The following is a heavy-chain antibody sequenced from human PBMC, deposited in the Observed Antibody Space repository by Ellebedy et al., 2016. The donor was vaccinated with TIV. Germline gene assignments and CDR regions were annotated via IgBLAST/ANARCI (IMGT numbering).Heavy chain of an antibody. Sequence: MPSETLSLTCTVSGDSISRGGYYWGWIRQHPGKGLEWIGSIYYSGETFYNPSLKSQATVSSEKSMNRFSLRLTSVTAADTAVYYCARGRSSTIYGMDVWGQGTTVTVSS. D-gene: IGHD2-2*01. J-gene: IGHJ6*02. CDR3: ARGRSSTIYGMDV. CDR1: GDSISRGGYY. V-gene: IGHV4-31*01. CDR2: IYYSGET.